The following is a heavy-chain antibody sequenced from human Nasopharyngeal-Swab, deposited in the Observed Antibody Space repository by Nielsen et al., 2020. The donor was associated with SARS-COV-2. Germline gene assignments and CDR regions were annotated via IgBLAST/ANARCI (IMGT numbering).Heavy chain of an antibody. Sequence: GESLKISCAASGFIFTTYGMHWVRQAPGKGLEWVALISYDGSKKYYADSVKGRFTISRDKSKNTLYLQVNNLRAEDTAVYYCTRDRVFYYDSSGRKEFEYWGQGTRVTVSS. J-gene: IGHJ4*02. CDR2: ISYDGSKK. CDR1: GFIFTTYG. D-gene: IGHD3-22*01. V-gene: IGHV3-33*05. CDR3: TRDRVFYYDSSGRKEFEY.